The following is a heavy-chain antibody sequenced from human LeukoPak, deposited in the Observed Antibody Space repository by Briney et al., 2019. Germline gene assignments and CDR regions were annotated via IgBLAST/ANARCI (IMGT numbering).Heavy chain of an antibody. CDR2: ISVYKGNT. J-gene: IGHJ4*02. D-gene: IGHD3-10*01. CDR1: GYTFPSYG. Sequence: ASVKVSCKTSGYTFPSYGISWVRQAPGQGLEWMGWISVYKGNTNYAQKLQGRVTMSTDTSTSTAYMELRSLRSDDTAVYYCARDPGGLWFGELAIDYWGQRTLVAVSS. CDR3: ARDPGGLWFGELAIDY. V-gene: IGHV1-18*04.